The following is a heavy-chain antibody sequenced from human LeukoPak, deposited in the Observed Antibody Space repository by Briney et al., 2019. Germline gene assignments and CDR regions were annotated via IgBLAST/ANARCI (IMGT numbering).Heavy chain of an antibody. V-gene: IGHV3-30*03. J-gene: IGHJ4*02. Sequence: GRSLRLSCAASGFSFSNYDMHWVRQAPGKGLEWVAVTSYDGSNKYYADSVKGRFTISRDNSKNTVYLQMNSLRAEDTAVYYCAGGDSSGYPGRYWGQGTLVTVSS. CDR3: AGGDSSGYPGRY. CDR2: TSYDGSNK. D-gene: IGHD3-22*01. CDR1: GFSFSNYD.